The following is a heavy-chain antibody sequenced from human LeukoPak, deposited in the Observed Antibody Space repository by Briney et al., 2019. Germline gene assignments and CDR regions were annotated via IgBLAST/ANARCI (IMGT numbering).Heavy chain of an antibody. D-gene: IGHD5-18*01. CDR3: AKDSRPTVMALDY. V-gene: IGHV3-21*01. CDR2: ISSSSSYI. CDR1: GFTFSSYS. Sequence: PGGSLRLSCAASGFTFSSYSMNWVRQAPGKGLEWVSSISSSSSYIYYADSVKGRFTISRDNAKNSLSLQMNSLRAEDTAVYYCAKDSRPTVMALDYWGQGTLVTVSS. J-gene: IGHJ4*02.